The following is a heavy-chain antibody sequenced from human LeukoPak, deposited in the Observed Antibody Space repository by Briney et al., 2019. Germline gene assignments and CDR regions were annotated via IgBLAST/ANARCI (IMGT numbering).Heavy chain of an antibody. V-gene: IGHV4-38-2*02. CDR2: FYHGGST. D-gene: IGHD6-19*01. Sequence: SETLSLTCTVSGYSISTGYYWDWIRPPPGKGLEWIGTFYHGGSTYYNPSLKSRVAISVDTSKNQFSLKLSSVTAADTAVYYCARDGYNSGWYYFDYWGQGTLVTVSS. J-gene: IGHJ4*02. CDR1: GYSISTGYY. CDR3: ARDGYNSGWYYFDY.